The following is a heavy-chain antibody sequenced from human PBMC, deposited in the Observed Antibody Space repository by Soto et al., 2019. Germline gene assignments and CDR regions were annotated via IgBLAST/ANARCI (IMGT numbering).Heavy chain of an antibody. J-gene: IGHJ4*02. Sequence: SETLSLTCTVSGGSISSGDYYWSWIRQTPGKGLEWIGYIYYSGSTYYNPSLKSRVTISVDTSKNQFSLKLSSVTAADTAVYYCARAVGGYLYYFDYWGQGTLVTVSS. V-gene: IGHV4-30-4*01. CDR3: ARAVGGYLYYFDY. CDR1: GGSISSGDYY. D-gene: IGHD3-16*02. CDR2: IYYSGST.